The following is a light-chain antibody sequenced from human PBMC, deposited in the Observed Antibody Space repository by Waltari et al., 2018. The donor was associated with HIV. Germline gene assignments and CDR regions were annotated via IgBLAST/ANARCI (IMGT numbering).Light chain of an antibody. J-gene: IGLJ1*01. Sequence: LTQPGSVSVAPGQTASITCEGNNLGTLSVHWYRQTPGQAPILIIYYDNDRPSGISERCAGSKSGDTATLSISRVEAGDEGEDFCQVWQKPGRYVFGSGTKVTVL. V-gene: IGLV3-21*01. CDR3: QVWQKPGRYV. CDR1: NLGTLS. CDR2: YDN.